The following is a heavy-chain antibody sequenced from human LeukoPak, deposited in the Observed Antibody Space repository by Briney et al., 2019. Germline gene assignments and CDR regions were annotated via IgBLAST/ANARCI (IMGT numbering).Heavy chain of an antibody. CDR1: GYTFTSYG. CDR3: ARGNWNYVEKLYYYYYYMDV. D-gene: IGHD1-7*01. V-gene: IGHV1-18*01. J-gene: IGHJ6*03. Sequence: ASVKVSCKASGYTFTSYGINWVRQAPGQGLEWMGWISTYNGHTNYAQKFQGRVTMTTDTSTSTASMELRSLRSDDTAVYYCARGNWNYVEKLYYYYYYMDVWGKGTTVTVSS. CDR2: ISTYNGHT.